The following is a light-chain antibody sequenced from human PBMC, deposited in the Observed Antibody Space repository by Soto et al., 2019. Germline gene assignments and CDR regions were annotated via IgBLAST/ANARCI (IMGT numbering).Light chain of an antibody. CDR1: ESVSSN. V-gene: IGKV3-15*01. CDR3: QQYHDRPMT. J-gene: IGKJ3*01. Sequence: EIVLIQSPATLSLSPVERATLSSRDSESVSSNLAWYQQKPGQAPRLIISGASTRATGIPVRFSGSGSGTDFTLTISSLQSEDLVFYYCQQYHDRPMTFGPGTKVDIK. CDR2: GAS.